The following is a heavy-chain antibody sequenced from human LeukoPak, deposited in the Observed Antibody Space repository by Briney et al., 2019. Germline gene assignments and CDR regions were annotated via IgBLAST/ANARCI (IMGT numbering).Heavy chain of an antibody. J-gene: IGHJ4*02. Sequence: ASVKVSCKASGYTFTGYYMHWVRQAPGQGLEWMGWINPNSGGTNYAQKFQGRVTMTRDTSISTAYMELSRLRSDDTAVYYCARPRRTTGTTEFDYWGQGTLVTVSS. V-gene: IGHV1-2*02. CDR1: GYTFTGYY. CDR3: ARPRRTTGTTEFDY. CDR2: INPNSGGT. D-gene: IGHD1-1*01.